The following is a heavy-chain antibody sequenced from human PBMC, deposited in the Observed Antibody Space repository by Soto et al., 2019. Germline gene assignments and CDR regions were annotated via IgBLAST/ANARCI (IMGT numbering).Heavy chain of an antibody. D-gene: IGHD3-22*01. J-gene: IGHJ4*02. Sequence: PGGSVRLSCAASGFTFSTYGMHWVRQAPGKGLEWVAFIQYHGINKDYADSVKGRFTISRDSSRNTLYLQMNSLRAEDTAVYYCARGLDYDSSGYYLDFWGQGALVTVSS. V-gene: IGHV3-30*02. CDR3: ARGLDYDSSGYYLDF. CDR2: IQYHGINK. CDR1: GFTFSTYG.